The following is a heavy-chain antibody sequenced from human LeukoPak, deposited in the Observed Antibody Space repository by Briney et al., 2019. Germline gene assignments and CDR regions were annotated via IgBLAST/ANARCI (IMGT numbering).Heavy chain of an antibody. CDR2: IKEGWKEK. Sequence: GFLRLSCAAFGFHFSYFWMARVRQGSGKGLGGVGNIKEGWKEKNYVDSVKGRFSISRDNAKNSLYLQMNSLRAEDTAVYYCARYLEVVSAGFHRRYYYYYMDVWGKGTTVSVSS. V-gene: IGHV3-7*01. CDR3: ARYLEVVSAGFHRRYYYYYMDV. J-gene: IGHJ6*03. D-gene: IGHD3-3*01. CDR1: GFHFSYFW.